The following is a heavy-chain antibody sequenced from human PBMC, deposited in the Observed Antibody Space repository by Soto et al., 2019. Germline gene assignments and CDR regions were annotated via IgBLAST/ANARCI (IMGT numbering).Heavy chain of an antibody. Sequence: PGGSLRLSCAASGFTFSSYAMSWVRQAPGKGLEWVSGVSAGGGSTYYADSVKGRFTISRDNSKNTLYLQMNSLRADDTAVYYCAKGDKWNYFDYWGQGTLVTVSS. J-gene: IGHJ4*02. CDR3: AKGDKWNYFDY. CDR2: VSAGGGST. CDR1: GFTFSSYA. V-gene: IGHV3-23*01. D-gene: IGHD1-26*01.